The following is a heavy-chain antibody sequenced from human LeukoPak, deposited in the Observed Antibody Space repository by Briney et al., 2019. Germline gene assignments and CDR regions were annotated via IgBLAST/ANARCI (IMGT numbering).Heavy chain of an antibody. V-gene: IGHV3-23*01. CDR2: ISGSGGST. CDR1: GFTFSSYA. J-gene: IGHJ4*02. D-gene: IGHD2/OR15-2a*01. CDR3: TRDTHFYDY. Sequence: PGGSLRLSCEASGFTFSSYAMSWVRQAPGKGLEWVSAISGSGGSTYYADSVKGRFTISRDNSKNTLFLQMNSLRVEDTAIYYCTRDTHFYDYWGQGTLVTVSS.